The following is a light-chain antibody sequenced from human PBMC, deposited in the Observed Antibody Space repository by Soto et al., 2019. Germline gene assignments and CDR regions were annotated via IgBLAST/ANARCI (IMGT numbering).Light chain of an antibody. Sequence: QSVLTQPASVSGSPGQSSTISCTGTSSDVGGYNYVSWYQQHPGKAPKLTSYDVSNRPSGVSDRFSGSKSGNTASLTISGLQAEDEADYYCSSYTGTNTLEVFGTGTKLTVL. CDR2: DVS. CDR1: SSDVGGYNY. V-gene: IGLV2-14*01. CDR3: SSYTGTNTLEV. J-gene: IGLJ1*01.